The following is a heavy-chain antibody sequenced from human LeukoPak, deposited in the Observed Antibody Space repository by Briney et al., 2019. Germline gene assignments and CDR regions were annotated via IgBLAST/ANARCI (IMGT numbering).Heavy chain of an antibody. Sequence: GGSLRLSCTASGFTFSTYAMNWVRQAPGKGLEWVSGISGSGVSTYYADSVKGRFTISRDNSNNTLYLQMSSLGAQDTTVYYCAKDWGMGDQLLRIDYWGQGTLVTVSS. CDR3: AKDWGMGDQLLRIDY. D-gene: IGHD2-2*01. CDR1: GFTFSTYA. J-gene: IGHJ4*02. V-gene: IGHV3-23*01. CDR2: ISGSGVST.